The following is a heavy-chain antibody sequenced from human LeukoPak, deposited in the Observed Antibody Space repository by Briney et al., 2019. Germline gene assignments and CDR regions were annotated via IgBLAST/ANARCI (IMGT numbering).Heavy chain of an antibody. CDR3: ARVEEGYGSGRRENYYYYYMDV. Sequence: PSETLSLTCAVYGGSFSGYYWSWIRQPPGKGLEWIGEINHSGSTKNNPSLKSRVTISVDTSKNQFSLKLSSVTAADTAVYYCARVEEGYGSGRRENYYYYYMDVWGKGTTVTISS. D-gene: IGHD3-10*01. V-gene: IGHV4-34*01. CDR1: GGSFSGYY. J-gene: IGHJ6*03. CDR2: INHSGST.